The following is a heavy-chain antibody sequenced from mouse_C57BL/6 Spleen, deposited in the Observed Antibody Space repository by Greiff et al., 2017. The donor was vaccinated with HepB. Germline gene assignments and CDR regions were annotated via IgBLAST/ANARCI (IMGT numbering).Heavy chain of an antibody. J-gene: IGHJ4*01. CDR3: ARGGYDNAMDY. CDR1: GYAFTNYL. Sequence: VKLQQSGAELVRPGTSVKVSCKASGYAFTNYLIEWVKQRPGQGLEWIGVINPGSGGTNYNEKFKGKATLTADKSSSTAYMQLSSLTSEDSAVYFCARGGYDNAMDYWGQGTSVTVSS. CDR2: INPGSGGT. D-gene: IGHD2-2*01. V-gene: IGHV1-54*01.